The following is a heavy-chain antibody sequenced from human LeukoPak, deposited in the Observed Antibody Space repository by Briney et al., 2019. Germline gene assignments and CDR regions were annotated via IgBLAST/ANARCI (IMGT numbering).Heavy chain of an antibody. CDR3: ARDNCSGGSCYPHGY. CDR2: IYYSGST. Sequence: SETLSLTCTVSGGSISSSSYYWGWIRQPPGKGLEWIGSIYYSGSTNYNPSLKSRVTMSVDTSKNQFSLKLSSVTAADTAVYYCARDNCSGGSCYPHGYWGQGTLVTVSS. D-gene: IGHD2-15*01. CDR1: GGSISSSSYY. J-gene: IGHJ4*02. V-gene: IGHV4-39*07.